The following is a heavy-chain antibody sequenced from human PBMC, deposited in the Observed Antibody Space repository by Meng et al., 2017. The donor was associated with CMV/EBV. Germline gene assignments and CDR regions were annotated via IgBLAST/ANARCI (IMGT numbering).Heavy chain of an antibody. Sequence: QGQLGQAGAKVKKPGASVKVSCKASGYTFTGYYMHWVRQAPGQGLEWMGWINPNSGGTNYAQKFQGRVTMTRDTSISTAYMELSRLRSDDTAVYYCARGPLGEYSNYDAPWGQGTLVTVSS. CDR1: GYTFTGYY. CDR3: ARGPLGEYSNYDAP. CDR2: INPNSGGT. J-gene: IGHJ5*02. V-gene: IGHV1-2*02. D-gene: IGHD4-11*01.